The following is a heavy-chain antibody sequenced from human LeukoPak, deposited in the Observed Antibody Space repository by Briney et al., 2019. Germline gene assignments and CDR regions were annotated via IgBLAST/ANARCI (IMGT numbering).Heavy chain of an antibody. CDR1: GFTFSSYA. V-gene: IGHV3-64*01. CDR2: ISTDGGTT. CDR3: VRVQFPGRWLQGGFDF. D-gene: IGHD5-24*01. Sequence: TGGSLRLSCAASGFTFSSYAMHWVRQAPGKGLEHVSAISTDGGTTYYANSVKGRFTISRDNSKNTLHLQMGSLRAEDMAVYYCVRVQFPGRWLQGGFDFWGQGTLVTVSS. J-gene: IGHJ4*02.